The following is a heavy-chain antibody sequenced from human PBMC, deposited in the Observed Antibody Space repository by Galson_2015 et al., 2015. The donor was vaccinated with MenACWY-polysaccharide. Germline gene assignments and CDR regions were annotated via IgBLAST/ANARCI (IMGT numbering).Heavy chain of an antibody. Sequence: SLRLSCAVSGFRVSENFMSWVRQVPGRGLEYVSDIYPSGATYYRGSVRSRFTMSRDAFQNSLYLQMNNLRVEDTAIYFCAPESNWAYDAWGKGTLVTVPS. CDR3: APESNWAYDA. CDR2: IYPSGAT. D-gene: IGHD3-22*01. CDR1: GFRVSENF. J-gene: IGHJ4*02. V-gene: IGHV3-53*01.